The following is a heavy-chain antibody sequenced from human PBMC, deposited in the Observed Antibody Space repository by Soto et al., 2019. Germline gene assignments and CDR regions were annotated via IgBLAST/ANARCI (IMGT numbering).Heavy chain of an antibody. V-gene: IGHV4-39*01. J-gene: IGHJ4*02. CDR3: ANITIFGVVPNYFDY. CDR1: GGSISSSSFY. CDR2: FYYSEST. Sequence: SETLSLTCAVSGGSISSSSFYRGWIRQPPGKGLEWIGSFYYSESTYYNPSLKSRVIISVDTSKNQFSLKLSSVTAADTAVYYCANITIFGVVPNYFDYWGQGTLDPVSS. D-gene: IGHD3-3*01.